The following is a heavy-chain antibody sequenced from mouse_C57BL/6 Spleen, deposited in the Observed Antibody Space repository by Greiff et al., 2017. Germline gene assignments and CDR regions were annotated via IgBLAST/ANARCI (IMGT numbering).Heavy chain of an antibody. Sequence: EVQVVESGGGLVQPGGSLSLSCAASGFTFTDYYMSWVRQPPGKALEWLGFIRNKANGYTTEYSASVKGRFTISRDNSKSILYLQMDALRAEDSATYYCARYQTFYAMDYWGQGTSVTVSS. V-gene: IGHV7-3*01. J-gene: IGHJ4*01. CDR1: GFTFTDYY. CDR2: IRNKANGYTT. CDR3: ARYQTFYAMDY.